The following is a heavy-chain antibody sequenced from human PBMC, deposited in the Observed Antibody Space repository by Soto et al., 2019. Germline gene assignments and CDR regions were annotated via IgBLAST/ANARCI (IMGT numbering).Heavy chain of an antibody. CDR2: IYQSGTT. J-gene: IGHJ4*02. Sequence: SETLSLTCSVSGGSVRSGSYYWTWIRQPPGKGLEWIGYIYQSGTTNYNASLKSRVTISIDTSKNQFFLKLNSVTAADTAVYYCARDSSGRHDYWGQGTWSPSPQ. CDR1: GGSVRSGSYY. CDR3: ARDSSGRHDY. D-gene: IGHD3-22*01. V-gene: IGHV4-61*01.